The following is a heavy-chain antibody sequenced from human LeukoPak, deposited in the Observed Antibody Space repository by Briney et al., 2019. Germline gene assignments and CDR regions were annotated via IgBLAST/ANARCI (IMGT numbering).Heavy chain of an antibody. CDR2: IIPILGIA. Sequence: SVKVSCKASGGTFSSYTISWVRQAPGQGLEWMGRIIPILGIANYAQKFQGRVTITADKSTSTAYMELSSLRSEDTAVYYCARDLQDDSSGYCPYYFDYWGQGTLVTVSS. CDR3: ARDLQDDSSGYCPYYFDY. CDR1: GGTFSSYT. D-gene: IGHD3-22*01. V-gene: IGHV1-69*04. J-gene: IGHJ4*02.